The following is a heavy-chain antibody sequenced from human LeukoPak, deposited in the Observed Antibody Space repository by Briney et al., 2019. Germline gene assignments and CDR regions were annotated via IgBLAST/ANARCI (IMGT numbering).Heavy chain of an antibody. CDR3: ARDGPFYSSSCYRY. V-gene: IGHV3-7*01. CDR1: GFTFSSYW. J-gene: IGHJ4*02. Sequence: PGGSLRLSCAASGFTFSSYWMSWVRQAPGKGLEWVANIKQDGSEKYYVDSVKGRFTISRDNAKNSLYLQMNSLRAEDTAVYYCARDGPFYSSSCYRYWGQGTLVTVSS. CDR2: IKQDGSEK. D-gene: IGHD6-13*01.